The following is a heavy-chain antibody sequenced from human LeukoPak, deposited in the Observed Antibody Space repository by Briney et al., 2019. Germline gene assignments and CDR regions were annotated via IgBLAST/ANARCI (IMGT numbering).Heavy chain of an antibody. CDR2: IYHSGST. D-gene: IGHD7-27*01. CDR1: GGSISSSNW. CDR3: ARGSNWGPIRYFDY. J-gene: IGHJ4*02. Sequence: PSETLSLTCAVSGGSISSSNWWSWVRPPPGKGLEWIGEIYHSGSTNYSPSLKSRVTISVDKSKNQFSLNLSSVTAADTAVYYCARGSNWGPIRYFDYWGQGTLVTVSS. V-gene: IGHV4-4*02.